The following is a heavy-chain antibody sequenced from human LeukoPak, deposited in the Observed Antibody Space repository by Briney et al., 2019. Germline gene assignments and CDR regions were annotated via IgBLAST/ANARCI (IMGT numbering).Heavy chain of an antibody. D-gene: IGHD4-23*01. V-gene: IGHV4-39*01. CDR3: ARQSLTPSTNFDY. Sequence: PSEILSLTCTVSGGSISSSSYYWGWIRQPPGKGLEWIGSIYYSGSTYYNPSLKSRVTISLDTSKNQFSLKLSSVTAADTAVYSCARQSLTPSTNFDYWGQGTLVTVSS. J-gene: IGHJ4*02. CDR1: GGSISSSSYY. CDR2: IYYSGST.